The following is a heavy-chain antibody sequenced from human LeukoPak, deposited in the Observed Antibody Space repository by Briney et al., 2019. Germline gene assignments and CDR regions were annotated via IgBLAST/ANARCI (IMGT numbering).Heavy chain of an antibody. J-gene: IGHJ2*01. CDR3: ATPLTTVVTPYWYFDL. CDR1: DDSISDYY. Sequence: SETLSLTCTVSDDSISDYYRGWIRQPPGKGLELIGYIYYSGSTNYNPSLKSRVSISIDTSKSQFSLKLSSMTAADTAMYYCATPLTTVVTPYWYFDLWGRGTLVTVSS. V-gene: IGHV4-59*01. CDR2: IYYSGST. D-gene: IGHD4-23*01.